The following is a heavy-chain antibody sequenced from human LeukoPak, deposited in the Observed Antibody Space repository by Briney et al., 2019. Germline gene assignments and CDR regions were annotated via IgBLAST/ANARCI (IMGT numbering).Heavy chain of an antibody. CDR2: ISHSGST. Sequence: PSETLSLTCAVYGGSFSGYYWSWIRQPPGKGLEWIGEISHSGSTNYNPSLKSRVTISVDTSKNQFSLKLSSVTAADTAVYYCARGFSSSWYRGYYYYMDVWGKGTTVTVSS. D-gene: IGHD6-13*01. CDR1: GGSFSGYY. CDR3: ARGFSSSWYRGYYYYMDV. J-gene: IGHJ6*03. V-gene: IGHV4-34*01.